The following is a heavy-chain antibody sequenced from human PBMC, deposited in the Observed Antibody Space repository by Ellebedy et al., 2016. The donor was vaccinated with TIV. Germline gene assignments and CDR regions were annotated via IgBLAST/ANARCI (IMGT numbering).Heavy chain of an antibody. CDR3: ARGPEYTSSSGFDY. CDR1: GDSVSRNSAA. J-gene: IGHJ4*02. Sequence: SQTLSLTCAISGDSVSRNSAAWNWIRQSPSRGLEWLGRTYYRSKWYTDYAVSVKSRITINPDTSKNQFSLQLNSVTPEDTAVYYCARGPEYTSSSGFDYWGQGTLVTVSS. V-gene: IGHV6-1*01. D-gene: IGHD6-6*01. CDR2: TYYRSKWYT.